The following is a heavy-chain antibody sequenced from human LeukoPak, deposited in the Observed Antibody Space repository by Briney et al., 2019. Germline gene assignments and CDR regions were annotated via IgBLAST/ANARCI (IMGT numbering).Heavy chain of an antibody. D-gene: IGHD2-2*01. V-gene: IGHV6-1*01. CDR2: TYYRSTWYN. J-gene: IGHJ5*02. CDR3: ARRLTQYDCFDP. CDR1: GDSVSSNSVT. Sequence: SQTLSLTCTISGDSVSSNSVTWNWIRQSPSRGLEWLGRTYYRSTWYNDYAVSVRGRITVNPDTSKNQFSQHLNSVTPEDTAVYYCARRLTQYDCFDPWGQGILVTVSS.